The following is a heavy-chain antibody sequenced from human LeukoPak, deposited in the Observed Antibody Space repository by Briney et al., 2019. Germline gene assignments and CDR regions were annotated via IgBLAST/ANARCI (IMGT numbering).Heavy chain of an antibody. Sequence: PSETLSLTCTVSGGSISSGGYYWSWIRQPPGQGLEWVGYIYHSGSTYYNASRRSRVTISVDRYKNQSALKLSSVTAADTAVYYCARNRIAAAGMADYWGQGTLVTVSS. CDR1: GGSISSGGYY. V-gene: IGHV4-30-2*01. D-gene: IGHD6-13*01. CDR2: IYHSGST. J-gene: IGHJ4*02. CDR3: ARNRIAAAGMADY.